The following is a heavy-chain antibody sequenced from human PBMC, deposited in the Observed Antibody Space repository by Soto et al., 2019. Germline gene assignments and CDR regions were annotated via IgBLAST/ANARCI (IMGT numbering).Heavy chain of an antibody. CDR1: GGTFSSYA. CDR3: ARGAVGAKSGRVYHFDY. V-gene: IGHV1-69*01. Sequence: QVQLVQSGAEVKKPGSSVKVSCKASGGTFSSYAISWVRQAPGQGLEWMGGIIPIFGTANYAQKFQGRVTITADESTSTAYMERSSLRSEDTAVYYCARGAVGAKSGRVYHFDYWGQGTLVTVSS. CDR2: IIPIFGTA. D-gene: IGHD1-26*01. J-gene: IGHJ4*02.